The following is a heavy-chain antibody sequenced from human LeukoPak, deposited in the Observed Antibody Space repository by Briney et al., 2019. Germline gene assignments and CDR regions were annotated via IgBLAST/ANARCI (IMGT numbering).Heavy chain of an antibody. CDR1: GGTFSSYT. V-gene: IGHV1-69*04. J-gene: IGHJ5*02. CDR3: ARDPSPLPYTNLFDP. D-gene: IGHD3-9*01. CDR2: IIPILGIA. Sequence: GASVKVSCKASGGTFSSYTISWVRQAPGQGLEWMGRIIPILGIANYAQKFQGRVTITADKSTSTAYMELSSLRSEDTAVYYCARDPSPLPYTNLFDPWGQGTLVTVSS.